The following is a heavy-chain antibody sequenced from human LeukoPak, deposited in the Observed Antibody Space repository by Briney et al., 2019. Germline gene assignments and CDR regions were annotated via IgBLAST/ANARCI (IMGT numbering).Heavy chain of an antibody. CDR2: ISVYNSNT. CDR1: GYTFTIYG. D-gene: IGHD1-7*01. J-gene: IGHJ4*02. CDR3: ARVGLPTWYYYFDY. Sequence: ASVKVSCKASGYTFTIYGISWVRQAPGQGLEWMGWISVYNSNTNYAQKLQDRVTMTTDTSTSTAYMELRSLRSDDTAVYYCARVGLPTWYYYFDYWGQGTLVTVSS. V-gene: IGHV1-18*01.